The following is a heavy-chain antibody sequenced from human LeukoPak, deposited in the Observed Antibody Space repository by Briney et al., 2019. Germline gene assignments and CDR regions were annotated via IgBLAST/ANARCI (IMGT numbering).Heavy chain of an antibody. V-gene: IGHV3-23*01. J-gene: IGHJ6*02. CDR3: AKDGPELRYFDWSKPYYYGMDV. CDR1: GFTFSGYA. Sequence: GGSLRLSCAASGFTFSGYAMSWVRQAPGKGLEWVSAISGSGGSTYYADSVKGRFTISRDNSKNTLYLQMNSLRAEDTAVYYCAKDGPELRYFDWSKPYYYGMDVWGQGTTVTVSS. CDR2: ISGSGGST. D-gene: IGHD3-9*01.